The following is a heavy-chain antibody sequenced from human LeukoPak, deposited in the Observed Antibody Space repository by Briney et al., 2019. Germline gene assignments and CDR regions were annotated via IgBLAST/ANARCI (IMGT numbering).Heavy chain of an antibody. CDR3: AKGRSSWSAFDY. CDR2: IYTSGST. Sequence: SETLSLTCTVSGGSISSGSYYWSWIRQPAGKGLEWIGRIYTSGSTNYNPSLKSRVTISVDTSKNQFSLKLSSVTAADTAVYYCAKGRSSWSAFDYWGQGTLVTVSS. V-gene: IGHV4-61*02. D-gene: IGHD6-13*01. CDR1: GGSISSGSYY. J-gene: IGHJ4*02.